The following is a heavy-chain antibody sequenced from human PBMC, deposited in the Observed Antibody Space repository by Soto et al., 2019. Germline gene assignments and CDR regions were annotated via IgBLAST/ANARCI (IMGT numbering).Heavy chain of an antibody. Sequence: GSLRLSCAASGFNFATYSMSWVRQAPGKVLEWVAGISDGVDRAYYGDSVKGRFTISRDTSKNMLYLHMNSLRAEDTAIYYCARYTAVADPYYFDYWGQGXLVTVYS. CDR2: ISDGVDRA. CDR3: ARYTAVADPYYFDY. J-gene: IGHJ4*02. CDR1: GFNFATYS. D-gene: IGHD6-19*01. V-gene: IGHV3-23*01.